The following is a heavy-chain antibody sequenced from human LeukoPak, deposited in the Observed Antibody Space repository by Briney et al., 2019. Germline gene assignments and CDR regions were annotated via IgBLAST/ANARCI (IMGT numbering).Heavy chain of an antibody. CDR1: GGSISSSYYY. CDR2: IFYSGST. D-gene: IGHD4-17*01. Sequence: SETLPLTCIVSGGSISSSYYYWGGIRQPPGKGLEWIGSIFYSGSTYYNPSLKSRVTISLDTSKNQFSLRLSSVTAADTAVYYCARHSAVTTFIFDYWGQGTLVTVSS. V-gene: IGHV4-39*01. CDR3: ARHSAVTTFIFDY. J-gene: IGHJ4*02.